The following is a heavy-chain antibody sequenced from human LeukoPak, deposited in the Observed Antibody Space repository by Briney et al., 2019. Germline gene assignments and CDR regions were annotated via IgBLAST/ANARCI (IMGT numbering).Heavy chain of an antibody. D-gene: IGHD3-3*01. Sequence: ASVNVSCKASGGTFSSYAISWVRQAPGQGLEWMGGIIPIFGTANYAQKFQGRVTITADESTSTAYMELSSLRSEDTAVYYCARGLGTYYDFWSGHSDYWGQGTLVTVSS. CDR1: GGTFSSYA. CDR3: ARGLGTYYDFWSGHSDY. CDR2: IIPIFGTA. J-gene: IGHJ4*02. V-gene: IGHV1-69*13.